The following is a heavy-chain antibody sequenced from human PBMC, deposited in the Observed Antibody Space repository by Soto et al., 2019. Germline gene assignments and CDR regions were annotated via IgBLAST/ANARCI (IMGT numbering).Heavy chain of an antibody. Sequence: QVQLVQSGAEVKKPGASVKVSCKASGYTFTSYGISWVRQAPGQGLEWMGWISAYNGNTNYAQKLQGRVTMTTDTSTSTAYMELRSLRSDDTAVYYCVRAERGRAQPWSGYYDTYYYYMDVWGKGTTVTVSS. CDR1: GYTFTSYG. CDR3: VRAERGRAQPWSGYYDTYYYYMDV. V-gene: IGHV1-18*01. D-gene: IGHD3-3*01. CDR2: ISAYNGNT. J-gene: IGHJ6*03.